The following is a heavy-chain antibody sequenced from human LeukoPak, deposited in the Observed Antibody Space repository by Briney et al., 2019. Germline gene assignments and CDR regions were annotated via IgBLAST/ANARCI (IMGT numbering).Heavy chain of an antibody. V-gene: IGHV1-8*01. Sequence: ASVKVSCTASGYTFTSYDINWVRQPTGQGLEWMGWMNPNSGNTGYAQKFQGRVTMTRNTSISTAYMELSSLRSEDTAVYYCARGLYDSSHYYYYGMDVWGQGTTVTVSS. CDR1: GYTFTSYD. J-gene: IGHJ6*02. CDR2: MNPNSGNT. D-gene: IGHD3-22*01. CDR3: ARGLYDSSHYYYYGMDV.